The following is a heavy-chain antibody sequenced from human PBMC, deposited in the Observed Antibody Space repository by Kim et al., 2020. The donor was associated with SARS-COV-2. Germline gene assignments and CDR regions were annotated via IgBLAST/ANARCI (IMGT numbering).Heavy chain of an antibody. V-gene: IGHV4-30-4*01. J-gene: IGHJ5*02. CDR3: ARTKRITIFGVVQWFDP. CDR2: IYYSGST. D-gene: IGHD3-3*01. Sequence: TLSLTCTVSGGSISSGDYYWSWIRQPPGKGLEWIGYIYYSGSTYYNPSLKSRVTISVDTSKNQFSLKLSSVTAADTAVYYCARTKRITIFGVVQWFDPWGQGTLVTVSS. CDR1: GGSISSGDYY.